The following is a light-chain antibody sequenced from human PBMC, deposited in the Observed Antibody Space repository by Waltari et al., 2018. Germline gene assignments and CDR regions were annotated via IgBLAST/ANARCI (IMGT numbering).Light chain of an antibody. Sequence: SYDLIQSPSVSVSPGQTATITCSGDELEKRYVCWYQQKPGQSPGLVIYQDVSRPSECPQGFSGSNSGIPATLTISGTQPRDEADYYWQAWDSGVAGVFGTGTKVTVL. CDR2: QDV. CDR3: QAWDSGVAGV. V-gene: IGLV3-1*01. CDR1: ELEKRY. J-gene: IGLJ1*01.